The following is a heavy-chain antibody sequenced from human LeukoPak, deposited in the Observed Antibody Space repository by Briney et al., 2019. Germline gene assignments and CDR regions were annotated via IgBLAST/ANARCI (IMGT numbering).Heavy chain of an antibody. CDR1: GFTFSSYA. CDR3: ASDRYCSSTSCYTVGY. D-gene: IGHD2-2*02. CDR2: ISYDGSNK. V-gene: IGHV3-30*04. J-gene: IGHJ4*02. Sequence: GRSLRLSCAASGFTFSSYAMHWVRQAPGKGLEWVAVISYDGSNKYYADSVKGRFTISRDNSKNTLYLQMNSLRAEDTAVYYCASDRYCSSTSCYTVGYWGQGTLVTVSS.